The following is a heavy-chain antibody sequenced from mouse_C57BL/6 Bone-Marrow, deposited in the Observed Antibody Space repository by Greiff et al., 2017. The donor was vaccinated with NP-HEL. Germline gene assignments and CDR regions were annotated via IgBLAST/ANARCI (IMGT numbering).Heavy chain of an antibody. CDR1: GYTFTDYE. CDR2: INPDTGGT. V-gene: IGHV1-15*01. J-gene: IGHJ4*01. CDR3: TEGDY. Sequence: QVQLKESGAELVRPGASVTLSCKASGYTFTDYEMHWVKQTPVHGLEWIGAINPDTGGTAYNQTFKGKAILTADKSSSTAYMELRSLTSEDSAVYYCTEGDYWGQGTSVTVSS.